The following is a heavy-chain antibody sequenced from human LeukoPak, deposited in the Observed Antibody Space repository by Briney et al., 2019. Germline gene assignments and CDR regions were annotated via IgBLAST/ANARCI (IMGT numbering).Heavy chain of an antibody. Sequence: GGSLRLSCGASGFTFSSQRMHWVRQAPGEAPAWVARISSDGTSAVYADSVRGRFTVSRDNAKSTMFLQMDSLRAEDTAVYYCVRLTFYEGRGHYPDHWGQGTLVTVSS. CDR1: GFTFSSQR. CDR2: ISSDGTSA. V-gene: IGHV3-74*01. CDR3: VRLTFYEGRGHYPDH. D-gene: IGHD3-22*01. J-gene: IGHJ4*02.